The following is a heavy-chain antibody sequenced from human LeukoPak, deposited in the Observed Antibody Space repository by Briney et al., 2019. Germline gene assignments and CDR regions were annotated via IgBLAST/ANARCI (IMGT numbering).Heavy chain of an antibody. CDR2: IWYDGSNK. J-gene: IGHJ4*02. V-gene: IGHV3-33*01. CDR1: GFTFSSYG. CDR3: ARDGDTAIVFDY. Sequence: GGSLRLSCAASGFTFSSYGMHWVRQAPGKGLEWVAVIWYDGSNKYYADSVKGRFTISRDNSKNTLYLQMNSLRAEDTAVYYCARDGDTAIVFDYWGQGTLVTVSS. D-gene: IGHD5-18*01.